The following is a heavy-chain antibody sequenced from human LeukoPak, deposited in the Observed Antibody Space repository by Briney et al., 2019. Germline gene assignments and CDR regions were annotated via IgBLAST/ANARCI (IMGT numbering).Heavy chain of an antibody. CDR3: ARGYSGSYGRFDY. CDR1: GGSISSSNW. V-gene: IGHV4-4*02. J-gene: IGHJ4*02. D-gene: IGHD1-26*01. Sequence: SETLSLTCAVSGGSISSSNWWSWVRQPPEKGLEWIGEIYHSGSTNYNPSLKSRVTISVDKSKNQFSLKLSSVTAADTAVYYCARGYSGSYGRFDYWGQGTLVTVSS. CDR2: IYHSGST.